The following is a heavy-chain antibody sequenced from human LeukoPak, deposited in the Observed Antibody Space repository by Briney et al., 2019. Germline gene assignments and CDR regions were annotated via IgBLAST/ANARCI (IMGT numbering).Heavy chain of an antibody. CDR2: IRYDGSNK. CDR1: GFTFTSYG. CDR3: ARAVPGLDY. J-gene: IGHJ4*02. D-gene: IGHD1-14*01. V-gene: IGHV3-30*02. Sequence: GGSLRLSCAASGFTFTSYGMHWVRQAPGKGLEWVAFIRYDGSNKYYADSVKGRFTISRDNAKNSLHLQMNSLTAEDTAVYYCARAVPGLDYWGQGILVTVSS.